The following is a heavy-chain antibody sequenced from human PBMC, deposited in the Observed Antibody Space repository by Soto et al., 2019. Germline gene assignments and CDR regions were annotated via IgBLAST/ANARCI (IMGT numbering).Heavy chain of an antibody. CDR2: IYPGDSDT. D-gene: IGHD6-13*01. V-gene: IGHV5-51*01. CDR3: ARDRIGAAGTPRFNYYYGMDV. J-gene: IGHJ6*02. CDR1: GYTFTNYW. Sequence: GESLKISCKGSGYTFTNYWIGWVRQMPGKGPEWMGIIYPGDSDTKYNPSFQGQVTISADKSITTTYLQWSSLRGEDTAVYYCARDRIGAAGTPRFNYYYGMDVWGQGTTVTVSS.